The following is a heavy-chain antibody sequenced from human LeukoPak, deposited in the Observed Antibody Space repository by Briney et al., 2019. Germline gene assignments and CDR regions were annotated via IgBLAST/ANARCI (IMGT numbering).Heavy chain of an antibody. CDR1: GGTFSSYA. D-gene: IGHD2-2*01. J-gene: IGHJ6*04. CDR3: ATGQDIVVVPAAPPGYYGMDV. Sequence: ASVKVSCKASGGTFSSYAISWVRQAPGQGLEWMGGIIPIFGTANYAQKFQGRVTITADESTSTAYMELSSLRSEDTAVYHCATGQDIVVVPAAPPGYYGMDVWGKGTTVTVSS. CDR2: IIPIFGTA. V-gene: IGHV1-69*13.